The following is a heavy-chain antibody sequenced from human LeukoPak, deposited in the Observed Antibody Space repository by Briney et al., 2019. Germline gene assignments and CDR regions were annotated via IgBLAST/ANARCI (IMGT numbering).Heavy chain of an antibody. CDR1: GFTFSSYG. Sequence: PGGSLRLSFAASGFTFSSYGMHWVRQAPGKGLEWVSVIYSGGSTYYADSVKGRFTISRDNSKNTLYLQMNSLRAEDTAVYYCARVPTYSYGSEPYYYYGMDVWGQGTTVTVSS. J-gene: IGHJ6*02. CDR2: IYSGGST. D-gene: IGHD5-18*01. V-gene: IGHV3-53*01. CDR3: ARVPTYSYGSEPYYYYGMDV.